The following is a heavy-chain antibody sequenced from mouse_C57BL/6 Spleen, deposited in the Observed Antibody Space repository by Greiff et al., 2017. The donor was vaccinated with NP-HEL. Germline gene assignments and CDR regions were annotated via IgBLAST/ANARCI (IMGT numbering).Heavy chain of an antibody. CDR1: GYTFTDYE. J-gene: IGHJ1*03. CDR2: IDPETGGT. CDR3: TRGDGYYRYFDV. Sequence: QVQLQQSGAELVRPGASVTLSCKASGYTFTDYEMHWVKQTPVHGLEWIGAIDPETGGTAYNQKFKGEAILTADKSSSTAYMELRSLTSEDSAVYYCTRGDGYYRYFDVWGTGTTVTVSS. V-gene: IGHV1-15*01. D-gene: IGHD2-3*01.